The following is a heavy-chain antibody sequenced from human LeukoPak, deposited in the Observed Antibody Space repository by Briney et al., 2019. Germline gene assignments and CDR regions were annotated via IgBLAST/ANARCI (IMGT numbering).Heavy chain of an antibody. J-gene: IGHJ6*04. CDR2: ISSSGSTI. D-gene: IGHD3-10*02. V-gene: IGHV3-48*03. Sequence: PGGSLRLSCAASGFTFSSFVMSWVRQAPGKGLEWVSYISSSGSTIYYADSVKGRFTISRDNAKNSLYLQMNSLRAEDTAVYYCAELGITMIGGVWGKGTTVTISS. CDR3: AELGITMIGGV. CDR1: GFTFSSFV.